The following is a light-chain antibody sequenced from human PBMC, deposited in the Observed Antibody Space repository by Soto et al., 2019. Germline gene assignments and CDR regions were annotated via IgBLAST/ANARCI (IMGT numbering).Light chain of an antibody. J-gene: IGLJ1*01. CDR3: SSYTTSSTYV. CDR2: DVS. Sequence: QSALTQPAPVSGSPGQSITISCTGTSSDVVGYNYVSWYQQHPGKAPKLMIYDVSNRPTGVSNRFSGSKSGNTASLTISGLHAEDEADYYCSSYTTSSTYVFGTGTKVTV. V-gene: IGLV2-14*01. CDR1: SSDVVGYNY.